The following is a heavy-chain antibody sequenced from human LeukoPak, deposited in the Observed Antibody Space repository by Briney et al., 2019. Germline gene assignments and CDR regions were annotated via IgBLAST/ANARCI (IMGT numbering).Heavy chain of an antibody. CDR1: GFTFSSYS. J-gene: IGHJ4*02. CDR2: ISNSSSTI. CDR3: ARGGGDIVATYFDY. D-gene: IGHD5-12*01. V-gene: IGHV3-48*04. Sequence: SGGSLRLSCAASGFTFSSYSMNWVRQAPGKGLEWVSYISNSSSTIYYADSVKGRFTISRDNAKNSLYLQMNSLRAEDTAVYYCARGGGDIVATYFDYWGQGTLVTVSS.